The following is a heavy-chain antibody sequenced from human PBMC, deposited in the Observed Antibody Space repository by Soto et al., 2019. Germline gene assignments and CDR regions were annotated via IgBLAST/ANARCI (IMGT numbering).Heavy chain of an antibody. V-gene: IGHV1-2*02. Sequence: ASLEVSCEASGYTFTASYMHCVRQAPGQGLEWMGWINPNSGGTNYAQKFQDRVCMTRDTSISTAYMELSRLRSDDTAVYYCARIDPVTINYYYGMDVWGQGTTVTVSS. CDR3: ARIDPVTINYYYGMDV. CDR2: INPNSGGT. D-gene: IGHD3-3*01. CDR1: GYTFTASY. J-gene: IGHJ6*02.